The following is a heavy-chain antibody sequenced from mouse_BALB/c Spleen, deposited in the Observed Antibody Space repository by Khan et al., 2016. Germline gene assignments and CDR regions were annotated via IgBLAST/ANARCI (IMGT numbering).Heavy chain of an antibody. Sequence: QVQLKQSGAELAKPGASVKMSCKASGYTFTTYWMHWVKQRPGQGLEWIGYINPSTGYTEYNQKFKDKATLTADKSSSTAYMQLRSLTSEYCAVYYCASERDYRGQGTTLTVSS. J-gene: IGHJ2*01. CDR2: INPSTGYT. CDR3: ASERDY. CDR1: GYTFTTYW. V-gene: IGHV1-7*01.